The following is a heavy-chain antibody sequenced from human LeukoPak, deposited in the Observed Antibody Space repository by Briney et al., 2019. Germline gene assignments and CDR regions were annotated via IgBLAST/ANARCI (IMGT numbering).Heavy chain of an antibody. Sequence: ASETLSLTCTVSGGSISSSSYYWGWIRQPPGKGLEWIGSIYYSGSTYYNPSLKSRVTISVDTSKNQFSLKPSSVTAADTAVYYCARIGKWELLYFDYWGQGTLVTVSS. J-gene: IGHJ4*02. CDR3: ARIGKWELLYFDY. CDR1: GGSISSSSYY. V-gene: IGHV4-39*07. CDR2: IYYSGST. D-gene: IGHD1-26*01.